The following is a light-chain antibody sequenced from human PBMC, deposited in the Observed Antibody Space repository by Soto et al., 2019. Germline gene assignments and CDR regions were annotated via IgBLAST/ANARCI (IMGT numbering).Light chain of an antibody. CDR1: QSLSSSY. Sequence: EIVLTQSPGTLSLSPGARASLSCRASQSLSSSYLAWYQQKPGQAPRLLIYGASSRATGIPDRFSGSGSGTDFTLTISRLEPEDFAVSYCQQYGSSPTFGQGTKVEIK. J-gene: IGKJ1*01. CDR3: QQYGSSPT. V-gene: IGKV3-20*01. CDR2: GAS.